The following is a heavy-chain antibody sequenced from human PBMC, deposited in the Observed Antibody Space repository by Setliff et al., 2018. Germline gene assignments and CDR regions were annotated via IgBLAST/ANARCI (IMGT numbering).Heavy chain of an antibody. Sequence: ASVKVSCKSSGYTFTSYGVSWVRQAPGQGLEWMGWVNPYNGDTKNAQKFQGGVAMTTDTSTATVFMELSSLRPEDTAVYYCAIDSVVRGFINGDSFDYWGQGTLVTVSS. CDR2: VNPYNGDT. V-gene: IGHV1-18*01. CDR3: AIDSVVRGFINGDSFDY. J-gene: IGHJ4*02. D-gene: IGHD3-10*01. CDR1: GYTFTSYG.